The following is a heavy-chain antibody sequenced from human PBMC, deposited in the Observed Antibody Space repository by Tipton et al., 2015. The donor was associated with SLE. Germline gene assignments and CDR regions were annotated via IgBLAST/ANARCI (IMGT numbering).Heavy chain of an antibody. V-gene: IGHV4-39*07. D-gene: IGHD3-16*01. CDR2: IYYSGST. CDR3: ARGIMGDHDY. Sequence: TLSLTCTVSGGSISSSSYYWGWIRQPPGKGLEWIGSIYYSGSTYYSPSLKSRVTISVDTSKNQFSLKLSSVTAADTAVYYCARGIMGDHDYWGQGTLVTVSS. CDR1: GGSISSSSYY. J-gene: IGHJ4*02.